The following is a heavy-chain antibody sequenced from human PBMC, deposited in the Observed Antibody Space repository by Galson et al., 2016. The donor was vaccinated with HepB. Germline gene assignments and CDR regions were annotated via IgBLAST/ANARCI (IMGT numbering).Heavy chain of an antibody. V-gene: IGHV3-53*01. D-gene: IGHD2-2*01. CDR2: IYKDGRK. Sequence: SLRLSCAASGFTVSSHYMSWVRQAPGKGLEWVSFIYKDGRKQYDDSVKGRCTISRDTSKNTLYLQINSLRADDTAVYYCAREGVCSPTRCYEDHYSYGMDVWGQGTTVTVAS. CDR1: GFTVSSHY. J-gene: IGHJ6*02. CDR3: AREGVCSPTRCYEDHYSYGMDV.